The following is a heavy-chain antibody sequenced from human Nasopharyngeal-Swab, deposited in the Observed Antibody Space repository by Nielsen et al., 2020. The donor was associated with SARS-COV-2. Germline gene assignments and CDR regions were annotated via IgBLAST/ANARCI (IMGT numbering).Heavy chain of an antibody. J-gene: IGHJ4*02. CDR2: IIPIFGTT. CDR3: ARVLEYCSGGSCYSPFDY. D-gene: IGHD2-15*01. CDR1: GGSFSSYA. V-gene: IGHV1-69*05. Sequence: SVKVSCKASGGSFSSYAISWVRQAPGQGLEWMGGIIPIFGTTNYAQKLQGRVTMTTDTSTSTAYMELRSLRSDDTAVYYCARVLEYCSGGSCYSPFDYWGQGTLVTVSS.